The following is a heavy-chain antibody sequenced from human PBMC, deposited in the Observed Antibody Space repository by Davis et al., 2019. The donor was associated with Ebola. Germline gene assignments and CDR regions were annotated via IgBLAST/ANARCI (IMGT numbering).Heavy chain of an antibody. D-gene: IGHD2-8*01. J-gene: IGHJ6*02. CDR2: IYYSGST. Sequence: SETLSLTCTVSGGSISSYYWSWIRQPPGKGLEWIGYIYYSGSTNYNPSHKSRVTISVDKSKNQFSLKLSSVTAADTAVYYCARGVYYRYYYYGMDVWGQGTTVTVSS. V-gene: IGHV4-59*12. CDR1: GGSISSYY. CDR3: ARGVYYRYYYYGMDV.